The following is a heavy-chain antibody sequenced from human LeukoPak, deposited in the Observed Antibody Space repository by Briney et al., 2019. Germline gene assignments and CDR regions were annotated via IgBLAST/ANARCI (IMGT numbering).Heavy chain of an antibody. CDR1: GFTFSNYG. CDR2: INGRADEA. D-gene: IGHD1-14*01. J-gene: IGHJ4*02. Sequence: GGSLRLSCAASGFTFSNYGMNWVRQAPGKGLEWVSSINGRADEAHHADSVKGRFTISRHTSKNTLYLQMNSLRSEDTAFYYCASSPRGPDHADYWGLGTLVTVSS. V-gene: IGHV3-23*01. CDR3: ASSPRGPDHADY.